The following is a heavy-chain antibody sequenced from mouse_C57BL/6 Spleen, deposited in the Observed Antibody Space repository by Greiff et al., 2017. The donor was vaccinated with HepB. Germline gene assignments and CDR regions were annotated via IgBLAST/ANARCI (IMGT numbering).Heavy chain of an antibody. D-gene: IGHD1-1*01. Sequence: EVQLQQSGPELVKPGASVKISCKASGYTFTDYYMNWVKQSHGKSLEWIGDINPNNGGTSYNQKFKGKATLTVDKSSSTAYMELRSLTSEDSAVYYCARGKDYYGSSSPGAMDYWGQGTSVTVSS. CDR2: INPNNGGT. CDR1: GYTFTDYY. J-gene: IGHJ4*01. V-gene: IGHV1-26*01. CDR3: ARGKDYYGSSSPGAMDY.